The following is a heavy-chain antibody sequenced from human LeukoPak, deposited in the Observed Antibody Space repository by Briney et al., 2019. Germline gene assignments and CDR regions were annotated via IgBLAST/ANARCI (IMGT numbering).Heavy chain of an antibody. V-gene: IGHV1-18*01. J-gene: IGHJ6*02. Sequence: ASVKVSCKSSGYTFTSYGISWVRQAPGQGLEWMGWISAYNGNTNYAQKLQGRVTMTTDTSTSTAYMELRSLRSDATAVYYCASNIVVVPAARYYYYGMGVWRQGTTVTVS. CDR1: GYTFTSYG. CDR2: ISAYNGNT. CDR3: ASNIVVVPAARYYYYGMGV. D-gene: IGHD2-2*01.